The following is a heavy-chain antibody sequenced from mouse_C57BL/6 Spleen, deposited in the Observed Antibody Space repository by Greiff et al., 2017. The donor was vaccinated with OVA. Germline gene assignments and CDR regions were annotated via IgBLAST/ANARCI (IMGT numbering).Heavy chain of an antibody. CDR1: GFTFSSYA. Sequence: EVKLMESGEGLVKPGGSLKLSCAASGFTFSSYAMSWVRQTPEKRLEWVAYISSGGDYIYYADTVKGRFTISRDNARNTLYLQMSSLKSEDTAMYYCTRDPGDYYAMDYWGQGTSVTVSS. CDR2: ISSGGDYI. CDR3: TRDPGDYYAMDY. D-gene: IGHD4-1*01. J-gene: IGHJ4*01. V-gene: IGHV5-9-1*02.